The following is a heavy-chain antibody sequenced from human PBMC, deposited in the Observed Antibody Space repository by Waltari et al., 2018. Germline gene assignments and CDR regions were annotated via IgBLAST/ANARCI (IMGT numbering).Heavy chain of an antibody. V-gene: IGHV1-69*13. Sequence: QVQLVQSGAEVKKPGSSVKVSCKASGGTFSSYAISWVRQAPGQGLEWMGGIIPTVGTANYEQKFQGRVTITADESTSTAYMELSSLRSEDTAVYYCARERASVAAAGTGAFDIWGQGTMVTVSS. D-gene: IGHD6-13*01. CDR3: ARERASVAAAGTGAFDI. CDR1: GGTFSSYA. CDR2: IIPTVGTA. J-gene: IGHJ3*02.